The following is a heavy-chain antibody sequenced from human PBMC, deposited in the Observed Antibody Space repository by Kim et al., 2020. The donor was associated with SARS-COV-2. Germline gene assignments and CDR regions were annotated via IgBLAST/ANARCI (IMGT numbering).Heavy chain of an antibody. D-gene: IGHD2-21*01. J-gene: IGHJ4*02. CDR3: ARVDGHNFDY. V-gene: IGHV4-31*03. CDR1: GGSISSGGYY. CDR2: IYYSGST. Sequence: SETLSLTCTVSGGSISSGGYYWSWIRQHPGKGLEWIGYIYYSGSTYYNPSLKSRVTISVDTSKNQFSLKLSSVTAADTAVYYCARVDGHNFDYWGQGTLVTVSS.